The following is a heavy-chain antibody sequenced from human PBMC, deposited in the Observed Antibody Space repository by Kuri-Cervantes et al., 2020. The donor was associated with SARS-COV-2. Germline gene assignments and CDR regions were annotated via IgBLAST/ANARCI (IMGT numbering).Heavy chain of an antibody. CDR1: GGSFSDYS. CDR2: IHYSGYT. Sequence: SETLSLTCAVYGGSFSDYSWNWIRQPPGKGLEWIAYIHYSGYTNYNPSLKSRVTISLDASKNQFSLKLTSVTAADTAVYYCASFIHYDILTGYFYWGQGTLVTVSS. J-gene: IGHJ4*02. D-gene: IGHD3-9*01. CDR3: ASFIHYDILTGYFY. V-gene: IGHV4-34*01.